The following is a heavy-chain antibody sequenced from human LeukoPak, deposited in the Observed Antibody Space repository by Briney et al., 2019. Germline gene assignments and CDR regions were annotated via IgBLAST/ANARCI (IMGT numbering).Heavy chain of an antibody. J-gene: IGHJ4*02. CDR1: GFSFSDYY. CDR2: IRSYDSTI. Sequence: GGSLRLSCAASGFSFSDYYMSWIRQAPGKGLEWVSYIRSYDSTIYYADSVKGRFTISRDNAKNSLYLQMNSLRAEDTAVYHCAKNRGYCSGGSCYFDYWGQGTLVTVSS. D-gene: IGHD2-15*01. CDR3: AKNRGYCSGGSCYFDY. V-gene: IGHV3-11*01.